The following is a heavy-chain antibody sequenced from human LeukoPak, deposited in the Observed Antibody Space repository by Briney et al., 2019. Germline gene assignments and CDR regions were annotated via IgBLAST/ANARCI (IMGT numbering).Heavy chain of an antibody. D-gene: IGHD2-15*01. Sequence: GASVKVSCKASGYTFTGYHIHWVRQAPGQGLEWMGRINPYSGDTNFAQKFQGRDTMTRDTSMNTAYMELSRLRSDDTAVYFCARGYCSGGSCYLVENWFDFWGQGTLVTVSS. CDR1: GYTFTGYH. J-gene: IGHJ5*01. V-gene: IGHV1-2*06. CDR3: ARGYCSGGSCYLVENWFDF. CDR2: INPYSGDT.